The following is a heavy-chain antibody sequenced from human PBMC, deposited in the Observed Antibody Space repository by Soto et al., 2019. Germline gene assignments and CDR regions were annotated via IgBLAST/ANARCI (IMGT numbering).Heavy chain of an antibody. CDR3: AVVGATTDFGY. Sequence: GGSLRLSCAASGFTFSSYAMHWVRQAPGKGLEWVAVISYDGSNKYYADSVKGRFTISRDNSKNTLYLQMNSLRAEDTAVYYCAVVGATTDFGYWGQGTLVTVSS. V-gene: IGHV3-30-3*01. CDR2: ISYDGSNK. D-gene: IGHD1-26*01. J-gene: IGHJ4*02. CDR1: GFTFSSYA.